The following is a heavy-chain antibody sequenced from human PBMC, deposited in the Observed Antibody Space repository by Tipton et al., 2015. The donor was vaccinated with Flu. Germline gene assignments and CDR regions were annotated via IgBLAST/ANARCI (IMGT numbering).Heavy chain of an antibody. D-gene: IGHD4-17*01. J-gene: IGHJ3*02. V-gene: IGHV4-59*01. CDR3: ARGVYGDDGAFDI. Sequence: TLSLTCTVSGTSISSYYWSWIRQTPGKGLEWIGYISYSGYTSYNPSLKSRVTLSLDISKNNFSLRLSSVTAADTAVYYCARGVYGDDGAFDIWGRGTMVTVSS. CDR1: GTSISSYY. CDR2: ISYSGYT.